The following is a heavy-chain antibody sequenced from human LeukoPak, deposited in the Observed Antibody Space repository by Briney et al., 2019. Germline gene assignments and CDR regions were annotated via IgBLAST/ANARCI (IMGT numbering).Heavy chain of an antibody. V-gene: IGHV3-23*01. Sequence: GSLRLSCAASGFTFTSYAMSWVRPAPGKGLEWVSVISGSGTSTHYADSVKGRFTISRDNSKNTLYLQMNSLRAEDTAVYYCAKESPRFDYWGQGTLVTVSS. CDR2: ISGSGTST. J-gene: IGHJ4*02. CDR1: GFTFTSYA. CDR3: AKESPRFDY.